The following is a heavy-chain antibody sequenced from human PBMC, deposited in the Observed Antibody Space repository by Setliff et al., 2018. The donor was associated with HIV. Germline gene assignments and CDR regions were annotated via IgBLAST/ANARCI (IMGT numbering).Heavy chain of an antibody. D-gene: IGHD6-19*01. V-gene: IGHV3-43D*03. CDR3: AKDTYTNGWHTSNFYHYGLEV. Sequence: GGSLRLSCAASGLTFDDYAMHWVRQVPGKGLEWVSLISWDGGSTYYSDSVKGRFTISRDNRKNSLFLQMNSLRAEDTAFYYCAKDTYTNGWHTSNFYHYGLEVWGQGTTVTVSS. J-gene: IGHJ6*02. CDR1: GLTFDDYA. CDR2: ISWDGGST.